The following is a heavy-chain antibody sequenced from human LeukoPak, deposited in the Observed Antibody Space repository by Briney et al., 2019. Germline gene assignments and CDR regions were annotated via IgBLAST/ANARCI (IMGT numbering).Heavy chain of an antibody. CDR2: INHSGST. V-gene: IGHV4-34*01. CDR3: ARGGFGYCSGGSCYLNWFDP. J-gene: IGHJ5*02. Sequence: SSETLSLTCAVYGGSFSGYYWSWIRQPPGKGLEWIGEINHSGSTTYNPSLKSRVTISVDTSKNQFSLKLSSVTAADTAVYYCARGGFGYCSGGSCYLNWFDPWGQGTLVTVSS. CDR1: GGSFSGYY. D-gene: IGHD2-15*01.